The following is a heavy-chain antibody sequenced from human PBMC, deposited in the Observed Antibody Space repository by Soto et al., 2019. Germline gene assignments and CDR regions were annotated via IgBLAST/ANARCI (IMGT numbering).Heavy chain of an antibody. J-gene: IGHJ5*02. CDR2: INHSGST. CDR3: ARERPDGARLDP. V-gene: IGHV4-34*01. Sequence: SETLSLTCAVYGGSFSGYYWSWIRQPPGKGLEWIGEINHSGSTNYNPSLKSRITISVDTSKNQFSLKLSSVTAADTAVYYCARERPDGARLDPWGQGTLVTVS. D-gene: IGHD6-6*01. CDR1: GGSFSGYY.